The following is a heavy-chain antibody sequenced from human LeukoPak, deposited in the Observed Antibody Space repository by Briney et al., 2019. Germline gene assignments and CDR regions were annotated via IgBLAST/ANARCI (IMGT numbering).Heavy chain of an antibody. V-gene: IGHV3-73*01. D-gene: IGHD3-16*02. CDR3: ARRIGDSYFYGIDL. J-gene: IGHJ6*02. CDR1: GFIFSASP. CDR2: IRSKEYSYAT. Sequence: GGSLRLSCAASGFIFSASPIHWVRQAPGKGLEWVGRIRSKEYSYATACAESLRGRCTVSRDDSENTAYLQMSSLKTEDTAVYYCARRIGDSYFYGIDLWGQGTPVTVSS.